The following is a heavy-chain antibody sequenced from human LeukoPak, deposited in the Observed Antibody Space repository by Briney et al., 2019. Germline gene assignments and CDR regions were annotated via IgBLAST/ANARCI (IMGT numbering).Heavy chain of an antibody. CDR1: GYTFTGYY. V-gene: IGHV1-2*02. J-gene: IGHJ4*02. CDR2: INPNSGGA. Sequence: ASVKVSCKASGYTFTGYYMHWVRQAPGQGLEWMGWINPNSGGANYAQKFQGRVTMTRDTSISTAYMELSRLRSDDTAVYYCARDGVVVVADGNYYFDYWGQGTLVTVSS. CDR3: ARDGVVVVADGNYYFDY. D-gene: IGHD2-15*01.